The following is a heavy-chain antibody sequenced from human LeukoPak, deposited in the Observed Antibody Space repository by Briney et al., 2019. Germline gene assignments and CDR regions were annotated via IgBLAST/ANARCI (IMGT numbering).Heavy chain of an antibody. CDR2: ISSSSSYI. V-gene: IGHV3-21*01. Sequence: GGSLRLSCAASGFTFSSYSMNWVRQAPGKGLEWVSSISSSSSYIYYADSVKGRSTISRDNAKNSLYLQMNSLRAEDTAVYYCARAEEKYSSSHQNFDYWGQGTLVTVSS. D-gene: IGHD6-13*01. CDR3: ARAEEKYSSSHQNFDY. CDR1: GFTFSSYS. J-gene: IGHJ4*02.